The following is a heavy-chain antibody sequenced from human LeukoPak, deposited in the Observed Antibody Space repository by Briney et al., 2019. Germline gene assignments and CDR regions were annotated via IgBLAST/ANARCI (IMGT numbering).Heavy chain of an antibody. J-gene: IGHJ6*02. D-gene: IGHD1-26*01. CDR2: INESGST. CDR3: AARIGRYLYYFGMDV. V-gene: IGHV4-34*01. Sequence: SETLSLTCDVSGRPFSHYYWTWIRQPPGKGLEWIGEINESGSTNYDPSLKSRVTISVDTSRKHFSLNLTSVTAADTAVYFCAARIGRYLYYFGMDVWGQGTTVTVSS. CDR1: GRPFSHYY.